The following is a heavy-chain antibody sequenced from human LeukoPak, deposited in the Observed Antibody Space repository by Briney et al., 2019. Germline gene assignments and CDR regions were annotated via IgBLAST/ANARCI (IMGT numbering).Heavy chain of an antibody. CDR3: ARLRGAMTPVTSDFDY. Sequence: PSETLSLTCSVSGVSISSYYWTWIRQPPGKGLEWIGFISNSGITDYNPALKGRVTISRDTSKNQFSLKLNSVTPADTAVYYCARLRGAMTPVTSDFDYWGQGTLVTVSS. J-gene: IGHJ4*02. CDR1: GVSISSYY. V-gene: IGHV4-59*01. D-gene: IGHD4-17*01. CDR2: ISNSGIT.